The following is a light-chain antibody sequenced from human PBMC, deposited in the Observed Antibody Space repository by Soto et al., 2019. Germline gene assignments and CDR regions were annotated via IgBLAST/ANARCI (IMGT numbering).Light chain of an antibody. CDR1: QGIDTY. J-gene: IGKJ3*01. Sequence: DNQMTQSPSSLSASVGDRVTITCRASQGIDTYLAWYQQKPGQVPKLLIYAASTLQSGVPSRFSGSGSGTDFTLTISSLQPEDVATYFCQKYTRAPFTFGPGTKVDIK. V-gene: IGKV1-27*01. CDR3: QKYTRAPFT. CDR2: AAS.